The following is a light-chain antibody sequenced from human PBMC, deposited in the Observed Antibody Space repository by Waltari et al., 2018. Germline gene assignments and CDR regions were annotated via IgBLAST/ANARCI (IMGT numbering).Light chain of an antibody. Sequence: DIQMTQSPSTLSASVGDRVTITCRASQSIDTWLAWYQQKPGKAPKLLIYRASSLQSGVPSGFSGSGSGTEFTLTISSLQSEDFAVYYCHHYYNWPMTFGQGTRLEIK. V-gene: IGKV1-5*03. CDR1: QSIDTW. CDR2: RAS. CDR3: HHYYNWPMT. J-gene: IGKJ5*01.